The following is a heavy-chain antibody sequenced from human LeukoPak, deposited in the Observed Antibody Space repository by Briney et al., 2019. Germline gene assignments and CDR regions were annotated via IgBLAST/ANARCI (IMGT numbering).Heavy chain of an antibody. Sequence: SETLSLTCIVSGGSISSSTSYWGWIRQPPGKGLEWIGTLYYSGSTGYNPSLKSRVTISVDTSKNQFSLKLSSVTAADTAVYYCASPGGDSLHDAFDIWGQGTMVTVSS. CDR3: ASPGGDSLHDAFDI. V-gene: IGHV4-39*07. CDR1: GGSISSSTSY. D-gene: IGHD6-13*01. J-gene: IGHJ3*02. CDR2: LYYSGST.